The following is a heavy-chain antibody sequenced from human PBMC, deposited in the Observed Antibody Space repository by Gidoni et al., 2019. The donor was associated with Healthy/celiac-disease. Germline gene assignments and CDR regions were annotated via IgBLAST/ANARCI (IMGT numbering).Heavy chain of an antibody. J-gene: IGHJ4*02. CDR3: TRHSSSGCLY. V-gene: IGHV3-73*02. D-gene: IGHD6-19*01. CDR2: IRSKANSYAT. Sequence: EVQLVESGGGLVQPGGSLKLSCAAPGLTFSGSAMHWVPQASGKGLEWVGRIRSKANSYATAYAASVKGRFTISRDDSKNTAYLQMNSLKTEDTAVYYCTRHSSSGCLYWGQGTLVTVSS. CDR1: GLTFSGSA.